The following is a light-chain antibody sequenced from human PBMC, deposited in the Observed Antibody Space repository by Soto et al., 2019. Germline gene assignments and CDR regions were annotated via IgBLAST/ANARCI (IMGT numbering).Light chain of an antibody. CDR2: LGS. J-gene: IGKJ1*01. V-gene: IGKV2-28*01. Sequence: DFVMTQSPLSLPVTPGEPASISCRSSQSLLHSNGYNYLNWYLQKPGQSPQLLIYLGSTRASGVPDRFRGSGSGTDFTLKISRVEAEDVGVYYCMQALQTLWTFGQGTMGES. CDR3: MQALQTLWT. CDR1: QSLLHSNGYNY.